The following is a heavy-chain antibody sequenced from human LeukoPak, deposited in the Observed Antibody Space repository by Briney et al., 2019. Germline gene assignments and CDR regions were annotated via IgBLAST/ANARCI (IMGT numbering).Heavy chain of an antibody. V-gene: IGHV4-4*07. CDR1: GGSFSSYY. J-gene: IGHJ3*02. CDR3: AGTVVTLGFDAFDI. CDR2: IYTSGST. Sequence: TSETLSLTCTVSGGSFSSYYWNWIRQPAGKGLEWIGRIYTSGSTNYNPSLKSRVTISVDTSKNQFSLKLSSVTAADTAVYYCAGTVVTLGFDAFDIWGQGTMVTVSS. D-gene: IGHD4-23*01.